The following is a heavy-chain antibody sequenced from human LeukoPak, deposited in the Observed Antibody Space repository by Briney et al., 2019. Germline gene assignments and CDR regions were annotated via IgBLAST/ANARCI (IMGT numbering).Heavy chain of an antibody. J-gene: IGHJ3*02. V-gene: IGHV3-74*01. CDR2: INSDGSST. CDR1: GFTFSSYW. CDR3: VLPFDAFDI. Sequence: GGPLRLSCAASGFTFSSYWMHWVRQAPGKGLVWVSRINSDGSSTSYADSVKGRFTISRDNAKNTLYLQMNRLRAEDTAVYYCVLPFDAFDIWGQGTMVTVSS.